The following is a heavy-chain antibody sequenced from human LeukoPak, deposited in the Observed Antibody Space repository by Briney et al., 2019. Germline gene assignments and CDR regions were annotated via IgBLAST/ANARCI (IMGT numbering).Heavy chain of an antibody. CDR1: GFTFSSYS. D-gene: IGHD3-3*01. Sequence: GGSLRLSCAASGFTFSSYSMNWVRQAPGKGLEWVSSISSSSSYIYYADSVKGRFTISRDDSKNTLYLQMNSLRAEDTAVYYCAKNKAGVAAPDSWGQGTLVTVSS. J-gene: IGHJ4*02. CDR2: ISSSSSYI. CDR3: AKNKAGVAAPDS. V-gene: IGHV3-21*04.